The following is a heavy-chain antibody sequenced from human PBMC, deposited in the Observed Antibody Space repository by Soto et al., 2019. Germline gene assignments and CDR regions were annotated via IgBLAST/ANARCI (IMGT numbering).Heavy chain of an antibody. V-gene: IGHV1-46*01. CDR1: GYTFTNYY. CDR2: INPSGGST. Sequence: ASVKVSCKASGYTFTNYYMHWVRQAPGQGLEWMGIINPSGGSTSYAQKFQGRVTMTRDTSTSTAYMELSSLRSEDTAVYYCARVVTQHYYYGMDVWGQGTTVTV. J-gene: IGHJ6*02. D-gene: IGHD2-21*02. CDR3: ARVVTQHYYYGMDV.